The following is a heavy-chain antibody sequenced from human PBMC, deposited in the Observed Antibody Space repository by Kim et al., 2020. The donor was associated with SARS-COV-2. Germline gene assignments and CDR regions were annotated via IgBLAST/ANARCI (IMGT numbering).Heavy chain of an antibody. CDR2: ISGSGGST. Sequence: GGSLRLSCAASGFTFSSYAMSWVRQAPGKGLEWVSAISGSGGSTYYADSVKGRFTISRDNSKNTLYLQMNSLRAEDTAVYYCAKDGYDFWSGYYTHRGMDVWGQGTTVTVSS. V-gene: IGHV3-23*01. CDR3: AKDGYDFWSGYYTHRGMDV. CDR1: GFTFSSYA. D-gene: IGHD3-3*01. J-gene: IGHJ6*02.